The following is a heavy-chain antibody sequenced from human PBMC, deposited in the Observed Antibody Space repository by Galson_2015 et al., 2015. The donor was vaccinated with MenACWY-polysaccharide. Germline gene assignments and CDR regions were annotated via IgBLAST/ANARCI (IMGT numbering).Heavy chain of an antibody. D-gene: IGHD2-8*02. CDR3: SKGRGYCTGGACYSDY. V-gene: IGHV3-23*01. CDR2: VSASDDRT. Sequence: SLRLSCAASGFTFSSYAMTWVCQAPGKGLEWVSTVSASDDRTYNAESVQGRFSISRDNSKNTLYLQMNNPRAEDTAVYYCSKGRGYCTGGACYSDYWGQGTLVTVSS. CDR1: GFTFSSYA. J-gene: IGHJ4*02.